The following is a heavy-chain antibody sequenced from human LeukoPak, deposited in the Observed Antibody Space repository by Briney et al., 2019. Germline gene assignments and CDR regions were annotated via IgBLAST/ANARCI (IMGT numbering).Heavy chain of an antibody. Sequence: PPETLSLTCAVYGGSFSGYYWSWIRQPPGKGLEWIGEINHSGSTNYNPSLKSRVTISVDTSKNQFSLKLSSVTAADTAVYYCARATYYDSSGYYRRYYYGMDVWGQGTTVTVSS. CDR2: INHSGST. D-gene: IGHD3-22*01. V-gene: IGHV4-34*01. CDR3: ARATYYDSSGYYRRYYYGMDV. CDR1: GGSFSGYY. J-gene: IGHJ6*02.